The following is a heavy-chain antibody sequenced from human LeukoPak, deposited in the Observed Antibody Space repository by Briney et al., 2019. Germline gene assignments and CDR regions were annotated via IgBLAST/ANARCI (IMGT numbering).Heavy chain of an antibody. V-gene: IGHV1-69*05. J-gene: IGHJ4*02. D-gene: IGHD5-18*01. CDR2: IIPIFGTA. CDR1: GGTFSSYA. CDR3: ARGGYSYGYSFDY. Sequence: SVKVSCKASGGTFSSYAISWVRQAPGQGLEWMGRIIPIFGTANYAQKFQGRVTITTDESTSTAYMELSSLRSEGTAVYYCARGGYSYGYSFDYWGQGTLVTVSS.